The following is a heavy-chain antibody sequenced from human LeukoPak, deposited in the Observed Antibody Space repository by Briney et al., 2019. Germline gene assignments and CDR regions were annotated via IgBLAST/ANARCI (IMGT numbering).Heavy chain of an antibody. Sequence: ASVKVSCKVSGYTLTELSMHWVRQAPGKGLEWMGGFDPEDGETIYAQKFQGRVTMTTDTSTSTAYMELRSLRSDDTAVYYCARDGAPSSIAVAGTGGYWGQGTLVTVSS. J-gene: IGHJ4*02. CDR3: ARDGAPSSIAVAGTGGY. V-gene: IGHV1-24*01. CDR1: GYTLTELS. CDR2: FDPEDGET. D-gene: IGHD6-19*01.